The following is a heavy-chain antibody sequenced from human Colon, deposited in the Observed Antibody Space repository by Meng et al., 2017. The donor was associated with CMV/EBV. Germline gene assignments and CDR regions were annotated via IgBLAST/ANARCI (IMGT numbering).Heavy chain of an antibody. CDR3: TPHAGYKYGQTRGWFDP. D-gene: IGHD5-18*01. V-gene: IGHV3-49*04. Sequence: GESLKISCTASGFIFGDYALSWVRQAPGKGLEWVGFIRSKAYGGTTDYAASVKGRFTVSRDDSKSIAYLQMSSLKSEDTAVYYCTPHAGYKYGQTRGWFDPWGQGTLVTVSS. CDR2: IRSKAYGGTT. J-gene: IGHJ5*02. CDR1: GFIFGDYA.